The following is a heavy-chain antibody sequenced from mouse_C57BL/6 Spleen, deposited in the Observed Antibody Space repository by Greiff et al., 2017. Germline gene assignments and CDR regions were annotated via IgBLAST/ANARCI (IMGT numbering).Heavy chain of an antibody. D-gene: IGHD1-1*01. V-gene: IGHV3-6*01. Sequence: EVQLVESGPGLVKPSQSLSLTCSVTGYSITSGYYWNWIRQFPGNKLEWMGYISYDGSNNYNPSLKNRISITRDTSKNQFFLKLNSVTTEDTATYYCAGGSRGYYAMDYWGQGTSVTVSS. J-gene: IGHJ4*01. CDR2: ISYDGSN. CDR1: GYSITSGYY. CDR3: AGGSRGYYAMDY.